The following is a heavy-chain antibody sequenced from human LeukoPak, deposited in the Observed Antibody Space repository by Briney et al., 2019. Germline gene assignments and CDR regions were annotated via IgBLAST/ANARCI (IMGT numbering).Heavy chain of an antibody. Sequence: SETLSLTCAVYGGSFSGYYWSWIRQPPGKGLEWIGEINHSGSTNYNPSLKSRVTISVDTSKNQFSLKLSSVTAADTAVYYCATGDQEPPEYFQHWGQGTLVTVSS. CDR2: INHSGST. J-gene: IGHJ1*01. V-gene: IGHV4-34*01. D-gene: IGHD1-14*01. CDR3: ATGDQEPPEYFQH. CDR1: GGSFSGYY.